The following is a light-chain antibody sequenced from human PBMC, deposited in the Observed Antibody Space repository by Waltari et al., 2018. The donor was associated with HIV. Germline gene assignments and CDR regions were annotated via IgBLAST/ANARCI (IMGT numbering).Light chain of an antibody. CDR2: GNS. Sequence: QSVLTQPPSVSGAPGQRVTISCTGSSSHIGAGYDVLWYQQLPGTAPELLNYGNSKRPSGVPGLLSGSKSGASASRAITGLQAEDEADYYCQSYDSSLSEVFGGGTKLAVL. J-gene: IGLJ3*02. V-gene: IGLV1-40*01. CDR3: QSYDSSLSEV. CDR1: SSHIGAGYD.